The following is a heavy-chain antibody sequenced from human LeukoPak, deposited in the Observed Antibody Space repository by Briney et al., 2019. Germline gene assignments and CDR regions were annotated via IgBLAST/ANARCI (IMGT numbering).Heavy chain of an antibody. Sequence: PGRSLRLSCATSGFTFSRYAMHWVRQAPGKGLEWVALISYDGINQYYADSVKGRFIISRDNSKNTLYLQLNSLRLEDTAVYYCTLTTFGVVYYFDYWGQGTLLSVCS. CDR1: GFTFSRYA. CDR2: ISYDGINQ. CDR3: TLTTFGVVYYFDY. V-gene: IGHV3-30*04. J-gene: IGHJ4*02. D-gene: IGHD1/OR15-1a*01.